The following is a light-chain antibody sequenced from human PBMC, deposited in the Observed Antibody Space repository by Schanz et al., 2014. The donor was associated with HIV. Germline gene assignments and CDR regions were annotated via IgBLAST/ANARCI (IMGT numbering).Light chain of an antibody. CDR3: SSYGGGDTLL. CDR2: DVT. J-gene: IGLJ3*02. CDR1: TSDIGNHDF. V-gene: IGLV2-8*01. Sequence: SALTQPPSASGSPGQSVTISCTGTTSDIGNHDFVSWYQQHPGKAPKLMIYDVTKRPSGVPARFSGSKSGNTASLTVSGLQADDEADYYCSSYGGGDTLLFGGGTKVTVL.